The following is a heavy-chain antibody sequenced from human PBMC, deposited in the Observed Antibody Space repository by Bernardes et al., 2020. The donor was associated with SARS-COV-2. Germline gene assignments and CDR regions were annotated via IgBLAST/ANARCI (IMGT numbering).Heavy chain of an antibody. CDR3: ARVGSSWYYGMDV. Sequence: GGTLRLSCAASGFTFSSYSMNWVRQAPGKGLEWVSSMSSSSYIYYANSVKVRFTISRDNAKNSLYLQMNSLRAEDTAVYYCARVGSSWYYGMDVWGQGTTVTVSS. D-gene: IGHD6-13*01. J-gene: IGHJ6*02. V-gene: IGHV3-21*01. CDR1: GFTFSSYS. CDR2: MSSSSYI.